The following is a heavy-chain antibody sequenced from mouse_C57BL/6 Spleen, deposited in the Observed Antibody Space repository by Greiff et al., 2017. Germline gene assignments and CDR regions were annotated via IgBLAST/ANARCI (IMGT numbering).Heavy chain of an antibody. D-gene: IGHD4-1*01. Sequence: EVNVVESVAELVRPGASVKLSCTASGFNIKNTYMHWVQQRPEQGLEWIGRIDPANGHTKYAPNFQGRATITADTSTNTAYLQLSSLTSEDTAIYYCARTGTAIFDYWGQGTTLTVSS. V-gene: IGHV14-3*01. CDR2: IDPANGHT. CDR1: GFNIKNTY. CDR3: ARTGTAIFDY. J-gene: IGHJ2*01.